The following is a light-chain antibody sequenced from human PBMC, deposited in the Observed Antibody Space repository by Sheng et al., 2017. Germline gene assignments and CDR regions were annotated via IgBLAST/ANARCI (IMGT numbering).Light chain of an antibody. Sequence: QSALTQPASVSGSPGQSITISCTGTSSDVGGYNYVSWYQQHPGKAPKLMIYDVSNRPSGVSNRFSGSKSGNTASLTIAGLQAEDEADYYCNSYKTNSCLFGTGTKVTVL. CDR1: SSDVGGYNY. CDR3: NSYKTNSCL. J-gene: IGLJ1*01. CDR2: DVS. V-gene: IGLV2-14*03.